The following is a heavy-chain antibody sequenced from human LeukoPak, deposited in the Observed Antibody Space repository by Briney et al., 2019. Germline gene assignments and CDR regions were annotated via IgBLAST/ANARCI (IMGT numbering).Heavy chain of an antibody. CDR1: GGSISSYY. J-gene: IGHJ4*02. CDR3: ARSVGATTPFDY. Sequence: SETLSLTCTVSGGSISSYYWSWIRQPPGKGLEWFGYIYYSGSTNYNPSLKSRVTISVDTSKNQFSLKLSSVTAADTAVYYCARSVGATTPFDYWGQGTLVTVSS. V-gene: IGHV4-59*01. CDR2: IYYSGST. D-gene: IGHD1-26*01.